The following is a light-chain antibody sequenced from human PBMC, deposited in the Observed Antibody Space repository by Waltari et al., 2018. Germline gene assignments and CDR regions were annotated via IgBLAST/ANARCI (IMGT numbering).Light chain of an antibody. CDR1: SSDFGANKY. J-gene: IGLJ3*02. CDR3: SSRTNSITWV. CDR2: DVT. Sequence: QSALTQPASVSGSPGQSITISCTATSSDFGANKYVSWYQQHPGKAPKVVIYDVTERPSGVSNRFSGSKSGSTASLTISGLQTEDEAGYYRSSRTNSITWVFGGGTKVTVL. V-gene: IGLV2-14*03.